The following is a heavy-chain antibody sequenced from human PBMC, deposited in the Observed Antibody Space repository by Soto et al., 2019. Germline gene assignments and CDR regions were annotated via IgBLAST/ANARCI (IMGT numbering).Heavy chain of an antibody. Sequence: SETLSLTCTVSGGSISSYYWSWIRQPPGKGLEWIGYIYYSGSTNYNPSLKSRVTISVDTSKNQFSLKLSSVTAADTAVFYCARYEWLRHHYFDYWGQGTLVTVSS. V-gene: IGHV4-59*08. CDR3: ARYEWLRHHYFDY. CDR1: GGSISSYY. J-gene: IGHJ4*02. CDR2: IYYSGST. D-gene: IGHD5-12*01.